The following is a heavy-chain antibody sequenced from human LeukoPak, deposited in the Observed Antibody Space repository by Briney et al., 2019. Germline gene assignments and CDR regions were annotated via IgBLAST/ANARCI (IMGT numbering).Heavy chain of an antibody. V-gene: IGHV3-23*01. CDR3: EKDRYAWTSGYSYSHVDY. CDR1: GVTFSSYP. D-gene: IGHD5-18*01. J-gene: IGHJ4*02. Sequence: GGSLRLSCATSGVTFSSYPMSWVRAPPGEGLEWVSVISDSGTSTFYADPVKGRFTISRDNSKNTLYLQMNSLRAEDTAVYCCEKDRYAWTSGYSYSHVDYWRQGTLLSLSS. CDR2: ISDSGTST.